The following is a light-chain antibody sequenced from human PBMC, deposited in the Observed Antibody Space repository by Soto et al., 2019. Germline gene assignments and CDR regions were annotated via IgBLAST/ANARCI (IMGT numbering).Light chain of an antibody. CDR3: SSHAGSNNLL. J-gene: IGLJ2*01. CDR2: EVT. V-gene: IGLV2-8*01. CDR1: SSDVGGYDF. Sequence: QSALTQPPSASGSRGQSVTISCTGTSSDVGGYDFVSWYQQHPGKAPKLLIYEVTKRPSGVADRFSGSKSGHTASLTVSGLQAEDEADYYCSSHAGSNNLLFGGGTTVTVL.